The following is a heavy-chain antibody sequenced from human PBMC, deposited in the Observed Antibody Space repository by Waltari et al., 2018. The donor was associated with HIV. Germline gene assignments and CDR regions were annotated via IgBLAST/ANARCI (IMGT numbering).Heavy chain of an antibody. CDR2: INPSGNST. CDR1: GYTFISYY. J-gene: IGHJ4*02. Sequence: VQLVQSGAEVKKPGASVKVSCKAPGYTFISYYMHWVRPAPGQGLGWMGIINPSGNSTVYVQKFQGRLTMTRDTSTSTVYMELSSLRSEDTAVYYCARAPCSGGSCRLFDYWGQGTLVTVSS. V-gene: IGHV1-46*01. D-gene: IGHD2-15*01. CDR3: ARAPCSGGSCRLFDY.